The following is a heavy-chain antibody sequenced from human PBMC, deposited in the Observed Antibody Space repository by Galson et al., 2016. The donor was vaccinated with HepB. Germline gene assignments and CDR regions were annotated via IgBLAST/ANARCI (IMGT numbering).Heavy chain of an antibody. CDR2: INPNGSSA. J-gene: IGHJ5*02. D-gene: IGHD1-26*01. CDR1: GHTFSSYY. CDR3: ARGIAKMYWFDP. Sequence: SVKVSCKASGHTFSSYYMHWVRQAPGQGLEWMRIINPNGSSASYAQQFQGRVTITRDTSTSTLYMELSGLRSEDTAVYYCARGIAKMYWFDPWGQGTLVTVSS. V-gene: IGHV1-46*01.